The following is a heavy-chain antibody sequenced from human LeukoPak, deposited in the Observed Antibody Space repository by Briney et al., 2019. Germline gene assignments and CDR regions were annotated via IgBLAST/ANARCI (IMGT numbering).Heavy chain of an antibody. V-gene: IGHV3-48*01. CDR1: GFTFSSHR. CDR2: ISGSSDDI. D-gene: IGHD3-3*01. Sequence: GGSLRLSCAASGFTFSSHRMNWVRQAPGKGLEWVADISGSSDDIHYADSVTGRFTISRDNAKNSVYLEMNSLRADDTAVYYCARSARLMKGVVEVTALDDWGQGTLVTVSS. J-gene: IGHJ4*02. CDR3: ARSARLMKGVVEVTALDD.